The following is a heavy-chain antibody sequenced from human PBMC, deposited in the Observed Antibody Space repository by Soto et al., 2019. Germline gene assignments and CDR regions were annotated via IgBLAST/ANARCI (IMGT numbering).Heavy chain of an antibody. Sequence: EVQLVESGGGLVKPGGSLRLSCAASGFTFSSYSMNWVRQAPGKGLEWVSSISSSSSYIYYADSVKGRFTSSSDNAKNSQYLQMNRQRAEDTAVYYCARAGVAPGYYYYMDVGGKGTTDTVAS. V-gene: IGHV3-21*01. J-gene: IGHJ6*03. D-gene: IGHD2-15*01. CDR2: ISSSSSYI. CDR3: ARAGVAPGYYYYMDV. CDR1: GFTFSSYS.